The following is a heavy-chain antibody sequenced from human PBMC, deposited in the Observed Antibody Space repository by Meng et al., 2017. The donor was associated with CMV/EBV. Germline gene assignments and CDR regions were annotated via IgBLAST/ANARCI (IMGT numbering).Heavy chain of an antibody. CDR1: GFIVNNYD. J-gene: IGHJ4*02. CDR3: TVGPFDY. V-gene: IGHV3-48*03. D-gene: IGHD4-23*01. CDR2: IRNGTATT. Sequence: GGSLRLSCAASGFIVNNYDMNWVRQFPGRGLEWVSYIRNGTATTYYADSVKGRFTISRDNARNSLYLQMSNLRAEDTATYYCTVGPFDYWGQGSLVTVSS.